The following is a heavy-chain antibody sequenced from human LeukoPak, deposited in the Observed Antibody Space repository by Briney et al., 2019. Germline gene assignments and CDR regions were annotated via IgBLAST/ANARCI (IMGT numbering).Heavy chain of an antibody. V-gene: IGHV4-4*07. D-gene: IGHD1-26*01. Sequence: SETLSLTCSVSGGSISSNYWSWIRQPAGKGLELIGRIYTSGSTNYNPSLKSLVTMSVDTSKNHFSLKLSSVTSTDTAVYYCAREWTPSGWVDYFDSWGQGTLVTVSS. CDR3: AREWTPSGWVDYFDS. CDR1: GGSISSNY. CDR2: IYTSGST. J-gene: IGHJ4*02.